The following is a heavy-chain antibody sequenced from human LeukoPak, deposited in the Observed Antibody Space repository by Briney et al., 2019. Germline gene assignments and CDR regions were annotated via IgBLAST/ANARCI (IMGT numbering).Heavy chain of an antibody. Sequence: PGGSLRLSCTASGFTFPNYAMGWVRQAPGKGLEWVSAISGSGRNTYYADSVKGRFTISRDNSKNTLYLHMISLRVEDTAVYYCAKEKLTVTITEAFDYWGQGTLVTVSS. CDR1: GFTFPNYA. CDR3: AKEKLTVTITEAFDY. J-gene: IGHJ4*02. V-gene: IGHV3-23*01. D-gene: IGHD4-17*01. CDR2: ISGSGRNT.